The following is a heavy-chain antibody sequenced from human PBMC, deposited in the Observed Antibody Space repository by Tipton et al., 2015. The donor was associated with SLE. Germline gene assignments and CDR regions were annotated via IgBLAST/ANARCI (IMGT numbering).Heavy chain of an antibody. J-gene: IGHJ4*02. CDR3: ARDGFLELPDFDY. D-gene: IGHD1-7*01. V-gene: IGHV3-33*01. Sequence: SGFTFSSCGMHWVRQAPGKGLEWVAVIWYGGSNKYYAGSVKGRFTISRDNSKNTLYLQMNSLRAEDTAVYYCARDGFLELPDFDYWGQGTLVTVSS. CDR1: GFTFSSCG. CDR2: IWYGGSNK.